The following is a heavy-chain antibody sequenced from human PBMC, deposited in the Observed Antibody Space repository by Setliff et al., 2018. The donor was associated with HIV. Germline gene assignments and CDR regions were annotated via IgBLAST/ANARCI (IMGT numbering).Heavy chain of an antibody. CDR1: GTPQNTGGYY. CDR3: ARASSGYESRGLFDY. D-gene: IGHD5-12*01. Sequence: SETLSLTCHMRVSGTPQNTGGYYWSWIRHHPGKGLEWVGYIFYSGSTYYNPSLESRLTISIDTSKNQFFLKLRSVTAADTAVYFCARASSGYESRGLFDYWGQGMLVTVSS. V-gene: IGHV4-31*03. J-gene: IGHJ4*02. CDR2: IFYSGST.